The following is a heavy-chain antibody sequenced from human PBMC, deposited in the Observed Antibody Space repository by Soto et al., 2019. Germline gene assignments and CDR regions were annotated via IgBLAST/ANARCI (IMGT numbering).Heavy chain of an antibody. V-gene: IGHV1-3*01. D-gene: IGHD2-2*01. CDR3: VRESTPTRWFDP. CDR1: GYTFTSYA. CDR2: INAGNGNT. Sequence: ASVKVSCKASGYTFTSYAMNWVRQAPGQRLEWMGWINAGNGNTKYSQKFQGRVTITRDTSASTAYMELSSLRSEDTAVYYCVRESTPTRWFDPWGQGTLVTVSS. J-gene: IGHJ5*02.